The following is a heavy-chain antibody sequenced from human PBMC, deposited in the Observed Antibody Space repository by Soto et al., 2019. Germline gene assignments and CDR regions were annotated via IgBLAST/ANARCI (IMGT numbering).Heavy chain of an antibody. CDR1: GFSFSSYG. CDR2: IWYDGSNK. J-gene: IGHJ3*01. D-gene: IGHD1-26*01. V-gene: IGHV3-33*03. CDR3: ARAQYTGSYFDACDV. Sequence: GGSLRLSCAASGFSFSSYGMHWVRKAPGKGLYCVAVIWYDGSNKYYAESVKGRFTISRDNSKNTLYVQMNSLTVEDTAVYYCARAQYTGSYFDACDVWGQGTMVTV.